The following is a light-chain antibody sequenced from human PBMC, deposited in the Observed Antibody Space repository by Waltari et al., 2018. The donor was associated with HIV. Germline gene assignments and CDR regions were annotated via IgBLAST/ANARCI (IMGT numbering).Light chain of an antibody. CDR3: CSYAGIWGG. CDR2: DVN. CDR1: SSDVGAYNY. J-gene: IGLJ1*01. Sequence: QSALTQPRSVSGSPGQSVTISCTGTSSDVGAYNYVSWYQQHPGKAPKLMSYDVNNRPSGVPDRFSGSKSGNTASLNISGLQAEDESDCYCCSYAGIWGGFGTGTKVTVL. V-gene: IGLV2-11*01.